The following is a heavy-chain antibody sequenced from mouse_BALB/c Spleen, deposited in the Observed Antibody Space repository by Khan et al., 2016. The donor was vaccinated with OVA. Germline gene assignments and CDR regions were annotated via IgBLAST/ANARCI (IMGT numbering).Heavy chain of an antibody. D-gene: IGHD1-1*01. CDR1: GYTFTSYV. CDR2: IYPFNDAT. J-gene: IGHJ3*01. V-gene: IGHV1S136*01. Sequence: MQLEESGPELVKPGASVKMSCKASGYTFTSYVMHWVKQKPGLGLEWIGYIYPFNDATKYNEKFKGKATLTSDKSSSTAYMELSSLTSEDSAVYYGAPVGNYYVSFAYWGQGTLVTVSA. CDR3: APVGNYYVSFAY.